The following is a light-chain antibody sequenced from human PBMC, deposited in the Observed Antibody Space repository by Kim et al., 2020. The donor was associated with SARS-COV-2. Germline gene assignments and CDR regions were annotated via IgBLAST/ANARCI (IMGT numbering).Light chain of an antibody. V-gene: IGKV3-15*01. Sequence: VSPGERVTLSCRASQSVSSDLAWYQQNPGQAPRLLIYGESTRATGIPARFSGSGSGTEFTLTINSLQSEDLAVYYCQQYNNWPPYIFAQGTKLEI. J-gene: IGKJ2*01. CDR2: GES. CDR3: QQYNNWPPYI. CDR1: QSVSSD.